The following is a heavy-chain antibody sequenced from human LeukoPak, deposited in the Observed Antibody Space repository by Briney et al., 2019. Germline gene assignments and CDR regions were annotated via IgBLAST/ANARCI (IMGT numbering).Heavy chain of an antibody. CDR3: AKKHDNRNPAPEGGFVP. V-gene: IGHV3-23*01. J-gene: IGHJ5*02. D-gene: IGHD1-14*01. CDR1: GFTFSIYA. CDR2: ISGSSSHT. Sequence: GGSLRLSCSASGFTFSIYAMSWVRQAPGKGLEWVSGISGSSSHTLDADSVRGRFTISRDNTRNTLYLHMNSLRAEDTALYYCAKKHDNRNPAPEGGFVPWGQGTLFTAS.